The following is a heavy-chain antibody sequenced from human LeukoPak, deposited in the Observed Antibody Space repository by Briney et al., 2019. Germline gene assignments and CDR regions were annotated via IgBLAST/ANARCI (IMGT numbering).Heavy chain of an antibody. J-gene: IGHJ3*02. D-gene: IGHD3-3*01. V-gene: IGHV4-4*09. CDR1: GGSISPYY. CDR2: ISASGST. Sequence: SETLSLTCAVSGGSISPYYWSWIRQPPGRGLEWIGYISASGSTNYNPSLKSRLTISVGTSQMLLSLTLSSVTAADTAVYYCVRHPPRGYHSANTFDMWGRGTLVIVSS. CDR3: VRHPPRGYHSANTFDM.